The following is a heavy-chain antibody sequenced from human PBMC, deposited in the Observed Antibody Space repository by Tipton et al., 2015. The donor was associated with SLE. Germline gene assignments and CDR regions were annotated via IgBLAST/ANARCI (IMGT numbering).Heavy chain of an antibody. CDR3: ARHEVSEDNGGNTWVGWFDL. CDR2: ISHDGSNQ. J-gene: IGHJ5*02. V-gene: IGHV3-30*04. Sequence: RSLRLSCAASGFPFRSYAMHWVRQAPGKGLEWVAVISHDGSNQHIADSVKGRFTISRDNSRDTLYLQMNSLRVEDAAVYYCARHEVSEDNGGNTWVGWFDLWGQGTLATVSS. D-gene: IGHD4/OR15-4a*01. CDR1: GFPFRSYA.